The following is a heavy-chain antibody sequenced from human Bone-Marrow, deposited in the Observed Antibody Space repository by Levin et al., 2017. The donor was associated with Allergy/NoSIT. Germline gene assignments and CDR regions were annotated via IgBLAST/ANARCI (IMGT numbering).Heavy chain of an antibody. CDR2: IYYDGST. CDR1: GGSLSSTSNY. J-gene: IGHJ5*02. Sequence: LSQTLSLTCTVSGGSLSSTSNYWAWIRQPPGKGLEWIGNIYYDGSTYYNPSLRSRVIMSVDTPKNQFSLILVSVTAADTAMYYWARIPVPGWFDPWGQGTLVTVSS. CDR3: ARIPVPGWFDP. D-gene: IGHD1-14*01. V-gene: IGHV4-39*07.